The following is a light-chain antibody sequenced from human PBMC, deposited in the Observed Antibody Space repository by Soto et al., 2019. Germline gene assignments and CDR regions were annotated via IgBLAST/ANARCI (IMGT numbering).Light chain of an antibody. J-gene: IGLJ2*01. CDR2: DVS. CDR1: SSDVGGYKY. V-gene: IGLV2-14*03. Sequence: QSVLTQPASVSGSPGQSITISCTGTSSDVGGYKYVSWYQQHPGKAPKLMIYDVSYRPSGLSNRFSGSKSGNTASLTISGLQAEDEADYFCNSYTSSSARGVVFGGGTKLTVL. CDR3: NSYTSSSARGVV.